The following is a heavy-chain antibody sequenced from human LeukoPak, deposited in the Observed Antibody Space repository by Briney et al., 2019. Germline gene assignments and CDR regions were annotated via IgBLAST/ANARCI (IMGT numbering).Heavy chain of an antibody. CDR1: GGTFSSYA. CDR3: ARGGIAAAGQYYYYGMDV. J-gene: IGHJ6*02. CDR2: IIPILGIA. D-gene: IGHD6-13*01. V-gene: IGHV1-69*04. Sequence: ASVKVSCKASGGTFSSYAISWLRQAPGQGLEWMGRIIPILGIANYAQKFQGRVTITADKSTSTAYMELSSLRSEDTAVYYCARGGIAAAGQYYYYGMDVWGQGTTVTVSS.